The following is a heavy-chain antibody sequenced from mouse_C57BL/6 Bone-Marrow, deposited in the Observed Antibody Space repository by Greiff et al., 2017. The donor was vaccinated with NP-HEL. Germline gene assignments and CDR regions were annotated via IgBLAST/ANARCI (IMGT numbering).Heavy chain of an antibody. CDR3: AIHDFELGRRDAMDY. CDR1: GYTFTSYW. Sequence: QVQLKQPGAELVKPGASVKVSCKASGYTFTSYWMHWVKQRPGQGLEWIGRIHPSDSDTNYNQKFKGKATLTVDKSSSTAYMQLSSLTSEDSAVYYCAIHDFELGRRDAMDYWGQGTSVTVSS. V-gene: IGHV1-74*01. CDR2: IHPSDSDT. J-gene: IGHJ4*01. D-gene: IGHD4-1*01.